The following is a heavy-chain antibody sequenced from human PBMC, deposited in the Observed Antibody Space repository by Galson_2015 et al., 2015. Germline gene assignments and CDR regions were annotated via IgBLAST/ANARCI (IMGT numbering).Heavy chain of an antibody. D-gene: IGHD4-17*01. Sequence: SLRLSCAASGFTFSSYGMHWVRQAPGKGLEWVAVIWYDGSNKYYADSVKGRFNISRDNSKNTLYLQMNSLRAEDTAVYYCARTVRGRAFDIWGQGTMVTVSS. CDR1: GFTFSSYG. J-gene: IGHJ3*02. CDR2: IWYDGSNK. V-gene: IGHV3-33*01. CDR3: ARTVRGRAFDI.